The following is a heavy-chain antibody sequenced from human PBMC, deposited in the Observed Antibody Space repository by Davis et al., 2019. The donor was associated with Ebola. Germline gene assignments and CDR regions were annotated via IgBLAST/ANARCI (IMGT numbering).Heavy chain of an antibody. V-gene: IGHV1-18*01. Sequence: AASVKVSCNASAYTFTSYGISWWRRDAGQGLEWMGWISTYNGNTKYAQNLQGRVTMTTDTYTSTPYMEVMRLRYDDTAVYYCARAVTMVLPSGWFDPWGQGTLVTVSS. D-gene: IGHD3-10*01. CDR1: AYTFTSYG. CDR3: ARAVTMVLPSGWFDP. J-gene: IGHJ5*02. CDR2: ISTYNGNT.